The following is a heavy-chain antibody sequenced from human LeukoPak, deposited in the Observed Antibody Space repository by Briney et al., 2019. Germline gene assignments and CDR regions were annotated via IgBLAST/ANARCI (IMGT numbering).Heavy chain of an antibody. D-gene: IGHD2-2*01. J-gene: IGHJ4*02. CDR2: NYLSGTT. V-gene: IGHV4-59*01. CDR1: GGSISSYH. CDR3: ARERASAAPHFDH. Sequence: TSETLSLTCTVSGGSISSYHWSWIRQPPGKGLEWIGYNYLSGTTNYNPSLKSRVTVSVDRAENQFSLTLTSLTAADTAVYFCARERASAAPHFDHWGRGILVIVSS.